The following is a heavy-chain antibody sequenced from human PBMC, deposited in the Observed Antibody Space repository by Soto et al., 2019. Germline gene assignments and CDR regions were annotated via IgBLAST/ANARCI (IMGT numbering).Heavy chain of an antibody. CDR1: GGTFSSYA. CDR2: IIPIFGTA. J-gene: IGHJ5*02. D-gene: IGHD3-3*01. Sequence: QVQLVQSGAEVKKPGSSVKVSCKASGGTFSSYAISWVRQAPGQGLEWMGGIIPIFGTANYAQKFQGRVTITADESTITAYMELSSLRSEDTAVYYCASQPRRYDFWGGRNWFAPWGQGTLVTVSS. V-gene: IGHV1-69*01. CDR3: ASQPRRYDFWGGRNWFAP.